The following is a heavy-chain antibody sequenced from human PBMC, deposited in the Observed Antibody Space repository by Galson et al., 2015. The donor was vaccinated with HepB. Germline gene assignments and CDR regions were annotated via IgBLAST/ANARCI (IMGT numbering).Heavy chain of an antibody. J-gene: IGHJ4*02. V-gene: IGHV3-7*01. CDR1: GVTLRSYW. D-gene: IGHD6-19*01. CDR3: ARDLRGSGWYIDY. CDR2: LKHDGGEK. Sequence: SPGVSCADSGVTLRSYWISCVRQAPGKGLEPVATLKHDGGEKYYVDSVKDRFTIFRDNAKNSLYLQMHSLRAEDTAVYYCARDLRGSGWYIDYWGQGTLVTVSS.